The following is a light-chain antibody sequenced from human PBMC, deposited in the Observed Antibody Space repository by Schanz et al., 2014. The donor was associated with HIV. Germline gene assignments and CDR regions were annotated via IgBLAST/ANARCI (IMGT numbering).Light chain of an antibody. V-gene: IGKV3-20*01. Sequence: EIVLTQSPGSLSLSPGGRATLSCGASQRLSSSYLAWYQQKRDQPPRLVIYATSTRAAGIPDRFSGTGSGTDFTLTISRLEPEDFAVYYCQQYGSSLITFGQGTRLEIK. CDR3: QQYGSSLIT. J-gene: IGKJ5*01. CDR2: ATS. CDR1: QRLSSSY.